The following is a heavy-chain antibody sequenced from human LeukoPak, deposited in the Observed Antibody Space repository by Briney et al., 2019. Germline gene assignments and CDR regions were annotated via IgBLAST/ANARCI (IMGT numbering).Heavy chain of an antibody. CDR3: AKESWRTSNFDY. V-gene: IGHV3-23*01. D-gene: IGHD1-7*01. J-gene: IGHJ4*02. CDR1: GVTFSSYA. CDR2: ISGSGGTT. Sequence: GGSLRLSCAASGVTFSSYAMSWVRQAPGKGLEWVSAISGSGGTTYYADSVKGRFTISRDNSKNTLYLQMNNLRAEDTAVYYCAKESWRTSNFDYWAREPWSPSPQ.